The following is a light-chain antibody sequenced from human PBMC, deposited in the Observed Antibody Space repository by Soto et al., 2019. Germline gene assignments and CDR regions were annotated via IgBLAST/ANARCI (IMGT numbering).Light chain of an antibody. CDR3: SAYTSSSTWV. Sequence: QSALTQPASVSGSPGQSITISCTGTSSDVGGYNYVSWYQQHPGKAPKLMIYEVSNRPSGVSNRFSGSKSGNTASLTISGRQAEDEAEYYCSAYTSSSTWVFGGGTKLTV. V-gene: IGLV2-14*01. CDR1: SSDVGGYNY. CDR2: EVS. J-gene: IGLJ3*02.